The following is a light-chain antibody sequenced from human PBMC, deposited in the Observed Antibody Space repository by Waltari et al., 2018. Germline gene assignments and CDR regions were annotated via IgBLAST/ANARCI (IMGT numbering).Light chain of an antibody. CDR2: DAS. CDR3: QQYGSSPRT. Sequence: EIVLTQSPGPLSLSPGERATPPCRASQSVSSNYLTWYQQKPGQAPRLLIYDASSRATGIPDRFSGSGSGTDFTLTISRLEPEDFAVYYCQQYGSSPRTFGQGTKLEIK. J-gene: IGKJ2*01. CDR1: QSVSSNY. V-gene: IGKV3-20*01.